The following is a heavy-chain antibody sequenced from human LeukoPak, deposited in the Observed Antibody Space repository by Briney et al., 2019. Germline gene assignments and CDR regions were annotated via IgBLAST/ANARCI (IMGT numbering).Heavy chain of an antibody. CDR3: ARHVLLWFGEIHFDI. Sequence: SETLSLTCAVYVGSFSGYYWSWIRQPPGKGLEWIGEINHSGSTNYNPSLKSRVTISVDTSKNQFSLKLSSVTAADTAVYYCARHVLLWFGEIHFDIWGQGTMVTVSS. J-gene: IGHJ3*02. D-gene: IGHD3-10*01. CDR2: INHSGST. CDR1: VGSFSGYY. V-gene: IGHV4-34*01.